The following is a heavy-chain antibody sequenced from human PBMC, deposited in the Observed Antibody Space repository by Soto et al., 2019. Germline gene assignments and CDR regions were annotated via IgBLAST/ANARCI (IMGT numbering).Heavy chain of an antibody. CDR3: TTDLGGFLEWLSNYYGMDV. CDR2: IKSKTDGGTT. V-gene: IGHV3-15*07. D-gene: IGHD3-3*01. J-gene: IGHJ6*02. CDR1: GFTFSNAW. Sequence: GGSLRLSCAASGFTFSNAWMNWVRQAPGKGLEWVGRIKSKTDGGTTDYAAPVKGRFTISRDDSKNTLYLQMNSLKTEDTAVYYSTTDLGGFLEWLSNYYGMDVWGQGTTVTVSS.